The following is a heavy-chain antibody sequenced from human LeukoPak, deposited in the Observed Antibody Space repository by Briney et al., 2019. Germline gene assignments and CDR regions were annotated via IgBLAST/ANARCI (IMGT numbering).Heavy chain of an antibody. Sequence: SETLSLTCTVSGVSISSYYWSWIRQPPGKGLEWIGYFYDSGSTNYNPSLKSRVTISVDTSKNQFSLKLSSVTAADTAVYYCARVGGTNYYYYGMDVWGQGTTVTVSS. CDR2: FYDSGST. CDR3: ARVGGTNYYYYGMDV. V-gene: IGHV4-59*01. J-gene: IGHJ6*02. D-gene: IGHD1-1*01. CDR1: GVSISSYY.